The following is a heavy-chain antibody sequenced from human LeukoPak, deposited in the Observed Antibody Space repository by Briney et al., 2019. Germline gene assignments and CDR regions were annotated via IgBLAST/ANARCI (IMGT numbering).Heavy chain of an antibody. CDR3: ARERERTDGDYVEAPYYYYYYYMDV. D-gene: IGHD4-17*01. CDR2: IYTSGST. V-gene: IGHV4-61*02. J-gene: IGHJ6*03. CDR1: GGSISSGSYY. Sequence: PSETLSLTCTVSGGSISSGSYYWSWIRQPAGKGLEWIGRIYTSGSTNYNPSLKSRVTISVDTSKNQFSLKLSSVTAADTAVYYCARERERTDGDYVEAPYYYYYYYMDVWGKGTTVTISS.